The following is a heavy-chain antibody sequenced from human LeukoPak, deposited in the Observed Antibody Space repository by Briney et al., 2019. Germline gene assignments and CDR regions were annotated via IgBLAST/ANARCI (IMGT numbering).Heavy chain of an antibody. CDR2: IYPGDSDS. D-gene: IGHD1-7*01. J-gene: IGHJ6*02. CDR1: GYRFTDYW. V-gene: IGHV5-51*01. CDR3: ARGASGTTPDYYYFGLDV. Sequence: GESLKISCKGSGYRFTDYWIGWVRQMPGKGLEWMGIIYPGDSDSRYSPSFQGQVTISDDQSINTAQLQRSSLKASDTAMYYCARGASGTTPDYYYFGLDVWGQGTTVRVSS.